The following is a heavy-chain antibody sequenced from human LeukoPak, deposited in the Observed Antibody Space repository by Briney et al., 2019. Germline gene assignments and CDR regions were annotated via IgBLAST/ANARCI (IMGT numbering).Heavy chain of an antibody. J-gene: IGHJ4*02. CDR1: GFTFSNYW. CDR3: ARDPFYGDADFDY. D-gene: IGHD4-17*01. Sequence: PGGSLRLSCAASGFTFSNYWMHWVRQAPGKGLVWVSRIKSDGSSTTYADSMKGRFTISRDNAKNMVYPQMNSLRAEDTAVYYCARDPFYGDADFDYWGQGTLVTVSS. CDR2: IKSDGSST. V-gene: IGHV3-74*01.